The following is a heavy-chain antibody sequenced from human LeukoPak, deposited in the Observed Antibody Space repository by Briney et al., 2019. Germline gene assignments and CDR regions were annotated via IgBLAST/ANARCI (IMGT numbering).Heavy chain of an antibody. CDR2: FDPEDGET. D-gene: IGHD3-22*01. CDR1: GYTLTELS. J-gene: IGHJ4*02. Sequence: ASVKVSCKFSGYTLTELSMHWVRQAPGKGLEWMGGFDPEDGETIYAQKFQGRVTMTEDTSTETASVELSRLRSEDTAVYYCATDRGGYYYDSSGYPLFDYWGQGTLVTVSS. CDR3: ATDRGGYYYDSSGYPLFDY. V-gene: IGHV1-24*01.